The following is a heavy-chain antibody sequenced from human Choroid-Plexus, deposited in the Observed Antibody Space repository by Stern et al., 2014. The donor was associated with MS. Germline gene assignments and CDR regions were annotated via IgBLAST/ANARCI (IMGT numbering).Heavy chain of an antibody. CDR1: GYIFTGYY. V-gene: IGHV1-2*02. CDR3: ARDQRGITIFGVVTDYYYLGMDV. CDR2: INPNTGGT. D-gene: IGHD3-3*01. J-gene: IGHJ6*02. Sequence: QVQLVQSGAEVKKPGASVKVSCKTSGYIFTGYYIHWVRQAPGQGLAWMAWINPNTGGTKYAQKFQGRVTISTDTSIHTADRELSSLTSDDTAVYYCARDQRGITIFGVVTDYYYLGMDVGGQGTTVTVSS.